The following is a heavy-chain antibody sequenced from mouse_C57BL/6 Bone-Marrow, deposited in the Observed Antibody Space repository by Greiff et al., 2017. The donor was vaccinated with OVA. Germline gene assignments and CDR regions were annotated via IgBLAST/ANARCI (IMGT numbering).Heavy chain of an antibody. CDR2: IYPGSGST. D-gene: IGHD1-1*01. J-gene: IGHJ3*01. CDR1: GYTFTSYW. Sequence: VQLQQSGAELVKPGASVKMSCKASGYTFTSYWITWVKQRPGQGLEWIGDIYPGSGSTNYNEKFKSKATLTVDTSSSAAYMQRSSLTSEDSAVYYCARSYYGSSSAWFAYWGQGTLVTVSA. V-gene: IGHV1-55*01. CDR3: ARSYYGSSSAWFAY.